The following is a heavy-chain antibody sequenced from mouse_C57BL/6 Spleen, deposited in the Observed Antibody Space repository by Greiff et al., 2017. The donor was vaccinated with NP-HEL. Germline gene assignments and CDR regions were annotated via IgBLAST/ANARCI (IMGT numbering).Heavy chain of an antibody. J-gene: IGHJ3*01. CDR2: IDPSDSYT. CDR3: ARDDYDEGCGY. V-gene: IGHV1-69*01. D-gene: IGHD2-4*01. Sequence: QVQLQQPGAELVMPGASVKLSCKASGYTFTSYWMHWVKQRPGQGLEWIGEIDPSDSYTNYNQKFKGKSTLTVDKSSSAAYMQLSSLTSEDSAVYYCARDDYDEGCGYWGQGTLVTVSA. CDR1: GYTFTSYW.